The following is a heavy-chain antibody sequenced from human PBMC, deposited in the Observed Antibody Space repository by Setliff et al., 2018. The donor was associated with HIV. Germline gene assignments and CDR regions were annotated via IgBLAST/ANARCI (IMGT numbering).Heavy chain of an antibody. CDR1: GASISSGNYY. CDR3: ARDQADVYNYLLSGAFDF. CDR2: IYTSGST. Sequence: PSETLSLTCTVPGASISSGNYYWSWIRQPAGKGLEWIGRIYTSGSTNYNPSLKSRVTISLDTSKNQFSLKLGSVTAADTAVYYCARDQADVYNYLLSGAFDFWGQGAMVTVSS. V-gene: IGHV4-61*02. D-gene: IGHD3-10*01. J-gene: IGHJ3*01.